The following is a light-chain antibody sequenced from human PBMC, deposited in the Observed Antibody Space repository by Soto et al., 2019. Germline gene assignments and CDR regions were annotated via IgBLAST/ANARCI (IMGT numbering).Light chain of an antibody. Sequence: EIVLTQSPGTLSLSPGERATLSCRASQSVSSSYLAWYQQKPGQAPRLLIYGASSRAPGIPDRFSGSGSGTDFPLTISRLEPDDFAVYYSQPYGSSPRTFGQVTKLEIK. V-gene: IGKV3-20*01. CDR3: QPYGSSPRT. J-gene: IGKJ1*01. CDR2: GAS. CDR1: QSVSSSY.